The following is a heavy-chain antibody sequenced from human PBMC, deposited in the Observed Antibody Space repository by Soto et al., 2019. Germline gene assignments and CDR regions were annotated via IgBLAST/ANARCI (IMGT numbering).Heavy chain of an antibody. V-gene: IGHV3-48*02. Sequence: GSLRRAGAVSGFTFSSHAMTWVRQAPGKGLEWVSFISSTSSTKDYADSVKGRFTISRDNAKNSVYLQMNSLRDGDTAVYYSARRITTVRGPYYYYGMDVWGQGTKVTVYS. D-gene: IGHD3-10*01. CDR3: ARRITTVRGPYYYYGMDV. J-gene: IGHJ6*02. CDR1: GFTFSSHA. CDR2: ISSTSSTK.